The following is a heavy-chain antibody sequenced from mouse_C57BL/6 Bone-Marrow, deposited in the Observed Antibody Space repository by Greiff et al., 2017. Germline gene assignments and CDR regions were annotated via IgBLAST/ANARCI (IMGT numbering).Heavy chain of an antibody. CDR3: ARGENDYDDYAMDY. D-gene: IGHD2-4*01. CDR2: IDPNSGGT. J-gene: IGHJ4*01. Sequence: QVQLQQPGAELVKPGASVKLSCKASGYTFTSYWMHWVKQRPGRGLEWIGRIDPNSGGTKYNEKFKSKATLTVDKPSSTAYMQLSSLTSEDSAVYDGARGENDYDDYAMDYWGQGTSVTVSS. V-gene: IGHV1-72*01. CDR1: GYTFTSYW.